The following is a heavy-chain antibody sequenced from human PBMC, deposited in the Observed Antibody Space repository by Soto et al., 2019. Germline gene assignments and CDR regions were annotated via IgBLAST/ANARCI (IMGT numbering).Heavy chain of an antibody. CDR3: AKRKSSGSDAAAFDI. CDR1: GFTFSSYA. J-gene: IGHJ3*02. V-gene: IGHV3-30*18. CDR2: ISYDGINK. D-gene: IGHD3-22*01. Sequence: QVQLVESGGGVIQPGRSLRLSCAASGFTFSSYAMHWVRQAPGKGLEWVAVISYDGINKYYVDSVKGRFTISIDNSQNTLDLQMKSLGAEETAAYYCAKRKSSGSDAAAFDIWGQGTMVTVSS.